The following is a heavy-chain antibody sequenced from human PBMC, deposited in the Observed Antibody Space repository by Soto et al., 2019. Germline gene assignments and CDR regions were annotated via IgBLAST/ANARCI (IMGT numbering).Heavy chain of an antibody. V-gene: IGHV3-21*06. CDR1: GFTFTRYS. J-gene: IGHJ4*02. Sequence: GGSLRLSCAALGFTFTRYSMNWVRQAPGKGLEWVSSISSTTNYLYYGDSMNGRLTISKNNAKNSLYLEMTSLRAEETAVYYCARESEDLTSNFDYWGQGTLVTVSS. CDR2: ISSTTNYL. CDR3: ARESEDLTSNFDY.